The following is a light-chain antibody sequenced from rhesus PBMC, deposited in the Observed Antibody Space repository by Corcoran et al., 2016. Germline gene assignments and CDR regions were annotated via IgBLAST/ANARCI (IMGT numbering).Light chain of an antibody. CDR3: QKYNDWPFT. CDR1: QSVGST. J-gene: IGKJ3*01. V-gene: IGKV3-35*02. CDR2: YAS. Sequence: ETVMMQSPATLSLSPGERATLSCRASQSVGSTLAWYQQKPGQAPRLLIYYASSRATGIPDRFSGSGSGTEFTLTISSLDREDVGVYYCQKYNDWPFTFGPGTKLDIK.